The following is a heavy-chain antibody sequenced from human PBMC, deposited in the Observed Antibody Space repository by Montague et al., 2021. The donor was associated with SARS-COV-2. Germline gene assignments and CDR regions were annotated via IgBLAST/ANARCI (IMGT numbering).Heavy chain of an antibody. Sequence: PALVKPTQTLTLTCTFSGFSLSTSGMCVSWIRQPPGKALEWLARXDWDDDKHYSTSLKTRLTIPKDTSKNQVVLTMTNMDPVDTATYYCARIPRVDDYVWGSYRYAPFDYGGQGTLVTVSS. J-gene: IGHJ4*02. CDR1: GFSLSTSGMC. V-gene: IGHV2-70*11. CDR2: XDWDDDK. CDR3: ARIPRVDDYVWGSYRYAPFDY. D-gene: IGHD3-16*02.